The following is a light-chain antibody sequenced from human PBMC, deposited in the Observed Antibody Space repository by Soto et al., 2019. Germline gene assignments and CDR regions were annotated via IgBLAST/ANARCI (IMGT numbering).Light chain of an antibody. CDR3: QQSFSVPPT. CDR1: QSISSW. J-gene: IGKJ5*01. V-gene: IGKV1-39*01. Sequence: DIQMTQSPSTLSASVGDRVTITCRASQSISSWLAWYQQKPGKAPELLIYAASTLQSGVPSRFSGSGSGTNFSLTISNLQPEDFATYYCQQSFSVPPTFGQGTRLEIK. CDR2: AAS.